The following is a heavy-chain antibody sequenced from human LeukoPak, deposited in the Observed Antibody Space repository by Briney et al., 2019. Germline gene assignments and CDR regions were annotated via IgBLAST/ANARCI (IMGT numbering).Heavy chain of an antibody. V-gene: IGHV4-38-2*01. J-gene: IGHJ3*02. Sequence: PSETLSLTCAVSGYSISSGYYWVWIRQPPGKGLEWIGSIYHSGSTYYNPSLKSRINISVDTSKNQFSLKLSSVTAADTAVYYCARRHIVANAFDIWGQGTMVTVSS. CDR1: GYSISSGYY. D-gene: IGHD2-21*01. CDR3: ARRHIVANAFDI. CDR2: IYHSGST.